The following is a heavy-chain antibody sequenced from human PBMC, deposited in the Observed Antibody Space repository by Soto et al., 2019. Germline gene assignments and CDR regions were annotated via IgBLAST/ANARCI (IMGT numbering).Heavy chain of an antibody. CDR3: ARGRGWRDY. Sequence: QVQLVQSGAEVRKPGASVKVSCKASGYSFTTYDINWVRQAPGQGLEWMGWMDPKNGNTDYAQKFQGRISMPSNTSISTAYMELSGLRSEDTAVYYCARGRGWRDYWGQGTLVTVSS. V-gene: IGHV1-8*01. CDR1: GYSFTTYD. CDR2: MDPKNGNT. D-gene: IGHD6-19*01. J-gene: IGHJ4*02.